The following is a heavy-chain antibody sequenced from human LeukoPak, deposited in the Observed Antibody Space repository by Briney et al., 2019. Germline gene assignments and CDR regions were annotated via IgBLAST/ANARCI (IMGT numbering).Heavy chain of an antibody. CDR1: GYTFTSYY. CDR3: AGRYCSSTSCLLDY. V-gene: IGHV1-46*01. CDR2: INPSGGST. Sequence: ASVKVSCKASGYTFTSYYMYWVRQAPGEGLEWMGIINPSGGSTSYAQKFQGRVTMTRDMSTSTVYMELSSLRSEDTAVYYCAGRYCSSTSCLLDYWGQGTLVTVSS. J-gene: IGHJ4*02. D-gene: IGHD2-2*01.